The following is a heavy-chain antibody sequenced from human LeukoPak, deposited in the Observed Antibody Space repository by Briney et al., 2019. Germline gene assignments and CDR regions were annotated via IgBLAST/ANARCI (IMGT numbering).Heavy chain of an antibody. Sequence: SETLSLTCAVYGESFSGYYWSWIRQPPGKGLEWIGEINHSGSTNYNPSLKSRVTISVDTSKNQFSLKLSSVTAADTAVYYCARGTTLTYCSGGSRCRLRGYYFDYWGQGTLVTVSS. V-gene: IGHV4-34*01. J-gene: IGHJ4*02. D-gene: IGHD2-15*01. CDR3: ARGTTLTYCSGGSRCRLRGYYFDY. CDR2: INHSGST. CDR1: GESFSGYY.